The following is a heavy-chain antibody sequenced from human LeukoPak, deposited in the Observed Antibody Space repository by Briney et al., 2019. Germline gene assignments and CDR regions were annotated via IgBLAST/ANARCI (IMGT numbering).Heavy chain of an antibody. D-gene: IGHD3-16*01. J-gene: IGHJ3*02. CDR2: INHSGST. CDR1: GGSFSGYY. Sequence: SETLSLTCAVYGGSFSGYYWSWIRQPPGKGLEWIGEINHSGSTNYNPSLKSRVTISVDTSKNQFSLKLSSVTAADTAVYYCARHAADIPYSKLVGWFRIMYAFDIWGQGTMVTVSS. CDR3: ARHAADIPYSKLVGWFRIMYAFDI. V-gene: IGHV4-34*01.